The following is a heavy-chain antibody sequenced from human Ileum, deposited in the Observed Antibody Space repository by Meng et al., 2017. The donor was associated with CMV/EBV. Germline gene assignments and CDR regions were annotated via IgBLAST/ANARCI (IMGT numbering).Heavy chain of an antibody. CDR1: GFTFTTYW. CDR3: ARAPYPAPQDY. Sequence: GGSLRLSCAASGFTFTTYWMTWVRQAPEKGLEWVASIKRDGSEKYYVDSVKGRFTISRDNAKNSLYLQMNSLRAEDTAVYFCARAPYPAPQDYWGQGTLVTVSS. CDR2: IKRDGSEK. V-gene: IGHV3-7*01. J-gene: IGHJ4*02.